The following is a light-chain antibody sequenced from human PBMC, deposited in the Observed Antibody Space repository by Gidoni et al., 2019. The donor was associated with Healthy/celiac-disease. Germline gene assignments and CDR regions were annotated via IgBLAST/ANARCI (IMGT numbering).Light chain of an antibody. V-gene: IGKV3-11*01. CDR2: DAS. CDR3: QQRSNWRLLT. Sequence: EIVLTQSPATLSLSPGERATLSCRASQSVSSYLAWYQQKPGQAPRLLIYDASNRATGIPARFSGSGSGTDFTLTISSLDPEDFAVYYCQQRSNWRLLTFXGXTKVEIK. J-gene: IGKJ4*01. CDR1: QSVSSY.